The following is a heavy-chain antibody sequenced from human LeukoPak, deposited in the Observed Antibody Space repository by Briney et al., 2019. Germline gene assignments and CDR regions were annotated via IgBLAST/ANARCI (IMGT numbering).Heavy chain of an antibody. CDR1: GFTFSSYA. CDR2: ISYDGSNK. V-gene: IGHV3-30*04. CDR3: ARDLSVRGYSYGYFDY. D-gene: IGHD5-18*01. J-gene: IGHJ4*02. Sequence: PGRSLRLSCAASGFTFSSYAMHWVRQAPGKGLEWVAVISYDGSNKYYADSVKGRFTISRGNSKNTLYLQMNSLRAEDTAVYYCARDLSVRGYSYGYFDYWGQGTLVTVSS.